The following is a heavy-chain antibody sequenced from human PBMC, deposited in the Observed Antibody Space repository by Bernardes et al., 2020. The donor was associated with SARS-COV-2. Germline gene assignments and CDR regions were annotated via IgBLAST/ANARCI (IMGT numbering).Heavy chain of an antibody. J-gene: IGHJ4*02. CDR2: ISPDGRST. V-gene: IGHV3-74*01. D-gene: IGHD1-26*01. CDR1: GFTFSSYW. CDR3: ARKLDSGTYYGDLGY. Sequence: GGSLRLSCAASGFTFSSYWMHWVRQGPGKGLVWVSRISPDGRSTSYADSVKGRLTISRDNAKNTLYLQMNSLGAEDTAVYYCARKLDSGTYYGDLGYWGQGTLVTVSS.